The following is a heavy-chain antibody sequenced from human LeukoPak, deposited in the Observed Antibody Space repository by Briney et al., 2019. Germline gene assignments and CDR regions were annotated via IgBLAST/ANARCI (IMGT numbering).Heavy chain of an antibody. D-gene: IGHD6-13*01. CDR3: AREEAEAAAGDY. Sequence: GASVKVSCKASGYTFTGYYMHWVRQAPGEGLEWMGWINPNSGGTNYAQKFQGRVTMTRDTSISTAYMELSRLRSDDTAVYYCAREEAEAAAGDYWGQGTLVTVSS. CDR2: INPNSGGT. J-gene: IGHJ4*02. CDR1: GYTFTGYY. V-gene: IGHV1-2*02.